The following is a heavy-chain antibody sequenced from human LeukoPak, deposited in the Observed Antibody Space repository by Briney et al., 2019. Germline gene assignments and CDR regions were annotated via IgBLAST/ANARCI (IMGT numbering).Heavy chain of an antibody. Sequence: PGGSLRLSCTASGFIFSTYWMDLVRQAPGKGQVLVSLVNPDGSRTTFADSVKERLSTTRDNAKNTVYLQMNRLRVEDTAVDFCLTMKNGASYSDSWGQGTLVTVSS. J-gene: IGHJ5*01. CDR1: GFIFSTYW. CDR2: VNPDGSRT. D-gene: IGHD4/OR15-4a*01. V-gene: IGHV3-74*01. CDR3: LTMKNGASYSDS.